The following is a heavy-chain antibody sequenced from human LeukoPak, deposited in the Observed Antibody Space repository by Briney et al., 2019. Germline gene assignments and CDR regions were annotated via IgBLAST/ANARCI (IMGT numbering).Heavy chain of an antibody. CDR2: INHSGST. J-gene: IGHJ3*02. V-gene: IGHV4-34*01. Sequence: SETLSLTCAVYGWSLNNHYWIWIRQPPGKGLEWIGEINHSGSTNYNPSLESRVTISVDTSKSQFFLKLTSVTAEDTAVYYCARDYGNDAFDIWGQGTMVTVSS. CDR1: GWSLNNHY. CDR3: ARDYGNDAFDI. D-gene: IGHD3-16*01.